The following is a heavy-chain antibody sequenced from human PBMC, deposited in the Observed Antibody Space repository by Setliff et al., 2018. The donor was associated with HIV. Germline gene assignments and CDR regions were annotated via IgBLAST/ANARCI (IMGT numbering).Heavy chain of an antibody. J-gene: IGHJ6*04. CDR3: ARDSRDIVVVIAPEPEPYYYYGMDV. CDR2: IIPMFGTS. V-gene: IGHV1-69*13. CDR1: GGTFSNYA. Sequence: SVKVSCKASGGTFSNYAISWVRQAPGQGLEWMGRIIPMFGTSNHAQKFQGRLTITADEFTSTVYMELSSLRSEDTAVYYCARDSRDIVVVIAPEPEPYYYYGMDVWGEGTTVTVSS. D-gene: IGHD2-15*01.